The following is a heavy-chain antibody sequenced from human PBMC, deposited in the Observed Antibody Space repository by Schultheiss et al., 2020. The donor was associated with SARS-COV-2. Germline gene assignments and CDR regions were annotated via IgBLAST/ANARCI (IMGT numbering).Heavy chain of an antibody. CDR2: ISYDGSNK. CDR3: ARGGPHCSSISCYGGFEI. D-gene: IGHD2-2*01. J-gene: IGHJ3*02. CDR1: GFTFSDYY. Sequence: GGSLRLSCAASGFTFSDYYMSWVRQAPGKGLEWVAVISYDGSNKYYADSVKGRFTISRDNSKNTLYLQMNSLRGEDTAVYYCARGGPHCSSISCYGGFEIWGQGTMVTVSS. V-gene: IGHV3-30*03.